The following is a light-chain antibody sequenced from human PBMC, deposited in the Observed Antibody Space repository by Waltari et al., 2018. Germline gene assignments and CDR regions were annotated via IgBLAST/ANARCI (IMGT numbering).Light chain of an antibody. CDR3: QQYNNWPPWT. J-gene: IGKJ1*01. Sequence: EIVMTQSPATLSVSPGERATLPCRASQSVRNNLVWYQQKPGQAPRLLIYGASTRVTGIPARFSGSGSGTEFTLTISSLQSEDFAVYYCQQYNNWPPWTFGQGTKVESK. CDR1: QSVRNN. V-gene: IGKV3-15*01. CDR2: GAS.